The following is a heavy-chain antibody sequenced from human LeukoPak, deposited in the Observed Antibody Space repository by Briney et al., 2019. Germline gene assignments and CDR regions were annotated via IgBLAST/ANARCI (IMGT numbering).Heavy chain of an antibody. Sequence: SETLSLTCAVYGGSFSGYYWSWIRQPPGKGLEWIGEINHSGSTNYNPSLKSRVTISVDTSKNQFSLKLSSVTAADTAVYYCAGSRGHGVDYWGQGTLVTVS. CDR1: GGSFSGYY. CDR3: AGSRGHGVDY. V-gene: IGHV4-34*01. CDR2: INHSGST. D-gene: IGHD3-10*01. J-gene: IGHJ4*02.